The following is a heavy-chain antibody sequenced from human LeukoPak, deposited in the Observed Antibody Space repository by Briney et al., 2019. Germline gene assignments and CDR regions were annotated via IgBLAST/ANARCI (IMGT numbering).Heavy chain of an antibody. CDR2: IYTSGST. D-gene: IGHD6-19*01. CDR1: GGSISSGSYY. J-gene: IGHJ4*02. CDR3: ACSRIAVAGTHLDY. V-gene: IGHV4-61*02. Sequence: PSXTLSLTCTVSGGSISSGSYYWCWIRQPAGKGLEWIGRIYTSGSTNYNPSLKSRVTISVDTSKNQFSLKLSSVTAADTAVYYCACSRIAVAGTHLDYWSQGTLVTVSS.